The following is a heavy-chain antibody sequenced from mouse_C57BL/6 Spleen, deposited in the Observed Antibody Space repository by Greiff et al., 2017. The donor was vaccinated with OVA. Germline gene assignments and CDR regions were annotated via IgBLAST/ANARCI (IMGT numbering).Heavy chain of an antibody. D-gene: IGHD1-1*01. V-gene: IGHV10-1*01. CDR1: GFSFNTYA. J-gene: IGHJ2*01. CDR2: IRSKSNNYAT. Sequence: EVMLVESGGGLVQPKGSLKLSCAASGFSFNTYAMNWVRQAPGKGLEWVARIRSKSNNYATYYADSVKDRFTISRDDSESMLYLQMNNLKTEDTAMYYCVRQYYGSSPYFDYWGQGTTLTVSS. CDR3: VRQYYGSSPYFDY.